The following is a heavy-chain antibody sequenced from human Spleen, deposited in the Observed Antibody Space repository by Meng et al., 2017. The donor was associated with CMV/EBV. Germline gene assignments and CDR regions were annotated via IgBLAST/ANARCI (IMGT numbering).Heavy chain of an antibody. CDR3: ARGTHYGSETYTY. CDR1: GGSFSGYY. V-gene: IGHV4-34*01. D-gene: IGHD3-16*01. Sequence: SETLSLTCAVYGGSFSGYYWSWIRQPPGKGLEWIGEINHSGSTNYKPSLKSRVTISVDMSKNQFSLKLTSVTAADTAVYYCARGTHYGSETYTYWGQGTLVTVSS. CDR2: INHSGST. J-gene: IGHJ4*02.